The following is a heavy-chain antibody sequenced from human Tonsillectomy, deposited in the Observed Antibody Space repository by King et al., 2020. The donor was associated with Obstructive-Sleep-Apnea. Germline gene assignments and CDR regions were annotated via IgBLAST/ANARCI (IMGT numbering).Heavy chain of an antibody. CDR3: ARVNSSSSPYYGMDV. J-gene: IGHJ6*02. CDR1: GFTFSSYS. V-gene: IGHV3-48*04. D-gene: IGHD6-6*01. Sequence: VQLVQSGGGLVQPGGSLRLSCAASGFTFSSYSMNWVRQAPGKGLEWVSYIRSSSSTIYYADSVKGRFTISRDNAKNSLYLQMNTLRAEDTAVYYCARVNSSSSPYYGMDVWGQGTTVTVSS. CDR2: IRSSSSTI.